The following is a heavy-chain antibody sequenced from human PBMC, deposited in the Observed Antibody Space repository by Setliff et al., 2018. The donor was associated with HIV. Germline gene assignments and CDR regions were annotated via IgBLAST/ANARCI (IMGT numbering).Heavy chain of an antibody. Sequence: GASVKVSCKASGYTFTNYGISWVRQAPGQGLEWMGWISTYNGNRNYAQKLQGRVTMTTDTSTTTAYMEVRSLRSDDTAVYYCARDSPNYDSTGYYYPDFWGQGTLVTV. V-gene: IGHV1-18*01. CDR2: ISTYNGNR. D-gene: IGHD3-22*01. J-gene: IGHJ4*02. CDR1: GYTFTNYG. CDR3: ARDSPNYDSTGYYYPDF.